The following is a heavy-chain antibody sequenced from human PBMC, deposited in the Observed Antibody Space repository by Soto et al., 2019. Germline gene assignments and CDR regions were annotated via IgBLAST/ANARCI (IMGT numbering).Heavy chain of an antibody. CDR2: MSHDGSNS. V-gene: IGHV3-30-3*01. CDR1: GFIFNTYA. J-gene: IGHJ6*02. CDR3: ARPGSGYDVLTGRYFYYFHTMDV. D-gene: IGHD3-9*01. Sequence: QVQLVDSGGGVVQPGRSLRLSCAASGFIFNTYAMHWVRQAPGAGLECVAVMSHDGSNSDYADSVKGRFTISRVNSKNTLFLQMNSLKTEDTAVYYCARPGSGYDVLTGRYFYYFHTMDVWGQGTTVTVSS.